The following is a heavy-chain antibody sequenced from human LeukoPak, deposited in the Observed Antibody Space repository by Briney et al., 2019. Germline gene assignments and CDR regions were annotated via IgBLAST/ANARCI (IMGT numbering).Heavy chain of an antibody. D-gene: IGHD3-3*01. V-gene: IGHV4-61*02. J-gene: IGHJ3*02. CDR1: GGSISSGSYY. CDR2: IYTSGST. CDR3: ARESPLRDFWSGYDAFDI. Sequence: SETLSLTCTVSGGSISSGSYYWSWIRQPAGKGLEWIGRIYTSGSTNYNPSLKSRVTISVDTFKNQFSLKLSSVTAADTAVYYCARESPLRDFWSGYDAFDIWGQGTMVTVSS.